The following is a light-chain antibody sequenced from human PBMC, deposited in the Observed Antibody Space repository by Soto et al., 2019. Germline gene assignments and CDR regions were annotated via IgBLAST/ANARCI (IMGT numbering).Light chain of an antibody. J-gene: IGLJ3*02. V-gene: IGLV1-40*01. CDR2: GNS. Sequence: QSVLTQPPSVSGAPGQRVTISCTGSSSNIGAGYDVHWYQQLPGTAPKLLIYGNSNRPSGVPDRFSGSKSATSACLAITGLQAEDEADNYCQSYDSSLNWVFGEGTKVTV. CDR3: QSYDSSLNWV. CDR1: SSNIGAGYD.